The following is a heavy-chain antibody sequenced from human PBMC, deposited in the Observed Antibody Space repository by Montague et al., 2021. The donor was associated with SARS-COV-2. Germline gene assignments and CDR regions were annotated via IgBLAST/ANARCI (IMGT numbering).Heavy chain of an antibody. Sequence: SETLSLTCTVSAGSINNHYWSWIRQTPGKGLEWIASIHYSGRTYHNPPLKSRVTMSVDTSKNQFSLKLSSVTAADTAVYYCTRTTDDSALAATFWGQGTLVTISS. D-gene: IGHD6-19*01. V-gene: IGHV4-39*01. CDR1: AGSINNHY. CDR2: IHYSGRT. J-gene: IGHJ4*02. CDR3: TRTTDDSALAATF.